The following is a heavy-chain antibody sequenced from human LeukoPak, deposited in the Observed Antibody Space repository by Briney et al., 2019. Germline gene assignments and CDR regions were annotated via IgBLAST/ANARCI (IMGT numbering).Heavy chain of an antibody. J-gene: IGHJ4*02. CDR2: ISGSGDST. V-gene: IGHV3-23*01. CDR1: GFTFSSYG. Sequence: GGSLRLSCAASGFTFSSYGMSWVRQAPGKGLEWVSAISGSGDSTYYADSVKGRFTISRDNSKNTLWLQMNSLRADDTAVYYCARASGGWYFDYWGQGTLVTVSS. CDR3: ARASGGWYFDY. D-gene: IGHD2-15*01.